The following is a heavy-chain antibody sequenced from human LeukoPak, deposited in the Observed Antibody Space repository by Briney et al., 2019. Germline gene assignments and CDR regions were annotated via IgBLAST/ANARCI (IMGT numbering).Heavy chain of an antibody. Sequence: SETLSLTCTVSGGSISSGGYFWNWIRQLPGKGLEWIGYIYSSGSTYNPSLKSRVIISLDTSKNQFSLKLNSVTAADTAVYYCARGGKKTAMVTSWGQGTLVTVSS. J-gene: IGHJ4*02. D-gene: IGHD5-18*01. CDR1: GGSISSGGYF. CDR2: IYSSGST. V-gene: IGHV4-31*03. CDR3: ARGGKKTAMVTS.